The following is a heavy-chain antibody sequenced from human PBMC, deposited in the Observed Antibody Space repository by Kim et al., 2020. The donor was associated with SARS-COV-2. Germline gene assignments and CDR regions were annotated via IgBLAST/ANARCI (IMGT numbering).Heavy chain of an antibody. D-gene: IGHD3-10*01. V-gene: IGHV7-4-1*02. J-gene: IGHJ5*02. CDR2: INTNTGNP. CDR3: ARIISKAYGSGSDGGWFDP. CDR1: GYTFSSYA. Sequence: ASVKVSCKASGYTFSSYAMNWVRQAPGQGLEWMGWINTNTGNPTYAQGFTGRFVFSLDTSVSTAFLQISSLKAEDTAVYYCARIISKAYGSGSDGGWFDPWGQGTLVTVSS.